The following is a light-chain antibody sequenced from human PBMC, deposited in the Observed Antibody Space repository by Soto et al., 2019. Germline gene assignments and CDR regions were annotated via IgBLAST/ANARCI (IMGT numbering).Light chain of an antibody. CDR2: DAS. CDR3: QQYNSWLWT. J-gene: IGKJ1*01. Sequence: EIVLTQSPGTLSLSPGERATLSCRASQSVRTYLSYVAWYQQRPGQAPRLLIYDASNRATGIPARFSGSGSGTDFTLTISRLEPEDFAVYYCQQYNSWLWTFGQGTKVDIK. CDR1: QSVRTYLSY. V-gene: IGKV3-20*01.